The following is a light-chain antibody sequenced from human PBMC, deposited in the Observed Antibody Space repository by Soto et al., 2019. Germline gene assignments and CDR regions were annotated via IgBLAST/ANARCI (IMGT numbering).Light chain of an antibody. CDR1: QSVSSTY. V-gene: IGKV3-20*01. Sequence: EIVLTQSPGTLSLSPGERATLSCRASQSVSSTYLAWYQQKPGQAPSLLTYGASNRATGIPDRFSGSGSGTDFTLTISRLQPEDFAVYYCQQYGGSRWTFGQGTRVDI. J-gene: IGKJ1*01. CDR2: GAS. CDR3: QQYGGSRWT.